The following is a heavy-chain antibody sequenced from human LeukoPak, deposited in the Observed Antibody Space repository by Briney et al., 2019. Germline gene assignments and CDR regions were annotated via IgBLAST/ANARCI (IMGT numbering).Heavy chain of an antibody. V-gene: IGHV3-23*01. D-gene: IGHD3-10*01. Sequence: PGGSLRLSCAASAFTISGYAMTWVRQAPGKGLEWVSTISYSGTNAYYADSVKGRFTISRDNSKNMSYLQMNSLRAEDTAVYYCARVTGSGILSIWGQGTLVTVSS. CDR3: ARVTGSGILSI. J-gene: IGHJ4*02. CDR2: ISYSGTNA. CDR1: AFTISGYA.